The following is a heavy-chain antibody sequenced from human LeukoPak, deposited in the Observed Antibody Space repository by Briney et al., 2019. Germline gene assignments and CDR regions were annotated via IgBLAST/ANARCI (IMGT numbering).Heavy chain of an antibody. Sequence: GGSLRLSCAASGFTFSSYTMNWVRQSPGKGLEWVSSISRSSIYIYYADSVKGRFTISRDNAKNSLYLQMNSLRAADTARYYFERDALGVVPGNWFDAWGQGTLVTVSS. CDR2: ISRSSIYI. J-gene: IGHJ5*02. V-gene: IGHV3-21*01. CDR3: ERDALGVVPGNWFDA. D-gene: IGHD3-10*01. CDR1: GFTFSSYT.